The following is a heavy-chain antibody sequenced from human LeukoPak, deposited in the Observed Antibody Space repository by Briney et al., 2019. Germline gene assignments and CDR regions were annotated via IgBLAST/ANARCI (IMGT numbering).Heavy chain of an antibody. J-gene: IGHJ3*02. CDR2: IYYSGST. D-gene: IGHD2-15*01. V-gene: IGHV4-59*01. CDR1: GGSISSYY. CDR3: AREFGRVGYCSGGSCYRLGAFDI. Sequence: SETLSLTCTVSGGSISSYYWSWIRQPPGKGLEWIGCIYYSGSTNYNPSLKSRVTISVDTSKNQFSLKLSSVTAADTAVYYCAREFGRVGYCSGGSCYRLGAFDIWGQGTMVTVSS.